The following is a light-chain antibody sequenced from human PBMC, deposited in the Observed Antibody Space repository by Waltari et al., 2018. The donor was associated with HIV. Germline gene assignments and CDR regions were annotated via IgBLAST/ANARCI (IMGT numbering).Light chain of an antibody. V-gene: IGKV4-1*01. CDR3: QQYYTTPWT. J-gene: IGKJ1*01. Sequence: DIVMTQSPDSLSVSLGERATINFKSSQSVLYSSNNKNYLAWYRQKPGQPPKLLIYWASTRESGVPDRFSGSGSGTDFTLTNSSLQAEDVAVYYCQQYYTTPWTFGQGTKVEIK. CDR2: WAS. CDR1: QSVLYSSNNKNY.